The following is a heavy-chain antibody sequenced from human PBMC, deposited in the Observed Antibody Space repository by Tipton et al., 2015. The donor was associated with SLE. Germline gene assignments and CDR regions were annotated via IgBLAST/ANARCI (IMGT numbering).Heavy chain of an antibody. CDR1: GGSINDYY. D-gene: IGHD3-22*01. CDR2: MYYGGSS. Sequence: TLSLTCTVSGGSINDYYWTWIRQSPGKGLEWIAYMYYGGSSDYNPSLKSRVTISVDTSKNQFSLKLSSVTAADTAVYYCARHWVYYYDSGGYPEYWGQGTLVTVSS. J-gene: IGHJ4*02. CDR3: ARHWVYYYDSGGYPEY. V-gene: IGHV4-59*08.